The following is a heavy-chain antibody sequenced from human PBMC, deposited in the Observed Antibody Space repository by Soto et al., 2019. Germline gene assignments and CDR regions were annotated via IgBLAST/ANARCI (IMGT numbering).Heavy chain of an antibody. Sequence: EVQLVESGGGLVQPGRSLRLSCAASGFTFDDYAMHWVRQAPGKGLEWVSGIRWNSGSIGYADSVKGRFTISRDNAKNSLCLQMNSRRAEDRALYYCAKGGVGWYGYYYYGMDVWGQWTTVTVCS. V-gene: IGHV3-9*01. CDR1: GFTFDDYA. CDR2: IRWNSGSI. J-gene: IGHJ6*02. D-gene: IGHD6-19*01. CDR3: AKGGVGWYGYYYYGMDV.